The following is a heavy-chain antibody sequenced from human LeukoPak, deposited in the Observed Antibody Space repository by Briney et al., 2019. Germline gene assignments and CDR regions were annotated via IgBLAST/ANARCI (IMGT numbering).Heavy chain of an antibody. V-gene: IGHV3-23*01. CDR3: ARDQSLGYCSGDSCHSDY. D-gene: IGHD2-15*01. CDR1: QFTFSNYA. CDR2: ISGSGNTT. Sequence: GGSLRLSCAASQFTFSNYAMSWVRQAPGKGLEWVSAISGSGNTTYFGDSVTGRFTISRDNSKNTVYLQMNSLSAEDTAVYYCARDQSLGYCSGDSCHSDYWGQGTLVTVSS. J-gene: IGHJ4*02.